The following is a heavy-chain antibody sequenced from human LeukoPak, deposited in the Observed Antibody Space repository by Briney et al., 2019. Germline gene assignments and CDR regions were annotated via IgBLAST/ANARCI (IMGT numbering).Heavy chain of an antibody. V-gene: IGHV3-48*02. D-gene: IGHD2-21*02. CDR3: AREPEHVVVVTAIRIPSYYFDY. Sequence: GGSLRLSCAASGFTFSSYSMNWVRQAPGKGLEWVSYISSSSSTIYYADSVKGRFTISRDNAKNSLYLQMNSLRDEDTVVYYCAREPEHVVVVTAIRIPSYYFDYWGQGTLVTVSS. CDR1: GFTFSSYS. J-gene: IGHJ4*02. CDR2: ISSSSSTI.